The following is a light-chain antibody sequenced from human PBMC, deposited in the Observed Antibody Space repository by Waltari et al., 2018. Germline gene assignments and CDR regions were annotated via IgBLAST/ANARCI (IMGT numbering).Light chain of an antibody. J-gene: IGKJ5*01. V-gene: IGKV1-39*01. Sequence: DLHLTQPPSVLSASVGARVTITCQANQTSHRYLNCYQQKPGKTPKLLIYSASTLQRRVPSRFSGSGSGTDVNLASNSVQPGDFATYCSQHTASAPFTFDRGTRL. CDR1: QTSHRY. CDR3: QHTASAPFT. CDR2: SAS.